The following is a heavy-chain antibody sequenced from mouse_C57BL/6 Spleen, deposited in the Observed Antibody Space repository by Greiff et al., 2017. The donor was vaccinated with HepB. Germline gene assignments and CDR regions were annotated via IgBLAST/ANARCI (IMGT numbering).Heavy chain of an antibody. CDR3: ARRGYDYAYYFDY. D-gene: IGHD2-4*01. Sequence: LVESGAELVKPGASVKMSCKASGYTFTTYPIEWMKQNHGKSLEWIGNFHPYNDDTKYNEKFKGKATLTVEKSSSTVYLELSRLTSDDSAVYYCARRGYDYAYYFDYWGQGTTRTVSS. J-gene: IGHJ2*01. CDR1: GYTFTTYP. CDR2: FHPYNDDT. V-gene: IGHV1-47*01.